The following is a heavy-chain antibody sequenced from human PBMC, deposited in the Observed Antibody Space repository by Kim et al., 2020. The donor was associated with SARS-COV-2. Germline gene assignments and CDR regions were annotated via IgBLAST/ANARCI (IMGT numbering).Heavy chain of an antibody. CDR1: GGSISSGDYY. J-gene: IGHJ3*02. V-gene: IGHV4-31*03. Sequence: SETLSLTCTVSGGSISSGDYYWSWIRQHPAKGLEWIGYIYYSGSTYYNPSLKSRLTISVDTSKNQFSLKLSSVTAADTAVYYCARATGITMILVIIQAFDIWGQGTMVTVSS. CDR2: IYYSGST. CDR3: ARATGITMILVIIQAFDI. D-gene: IGHD3-22*01.